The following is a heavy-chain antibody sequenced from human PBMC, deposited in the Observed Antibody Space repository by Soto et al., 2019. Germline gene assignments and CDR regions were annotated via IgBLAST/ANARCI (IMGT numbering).Heavy chain of an antibody. V-gene: IGHV5-10-1*01. Sequence: GESLKISGKGSGYSFTSYWISWVRQMPGKGLEWMGRIDPSDSYTNYSPSFQGHVTISADKSISTAYLQWSSLKAWATAMYYCATHYDSSGYFGDYFIARLDYSGPGTLLADYS. CDR1: GYSFTSYW. D-gene: IGHD3-22*01. J-gene: IGHJ4*02. CDR3: ATHYDSSGYFGDYFIARLDY. CDR2: IDPSDSYT.